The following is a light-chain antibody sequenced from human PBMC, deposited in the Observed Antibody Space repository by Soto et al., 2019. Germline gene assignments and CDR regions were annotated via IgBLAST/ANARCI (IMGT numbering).Light chain of an antibody. CDR3: QQYYSTPRT. V-gene: IGKV4-1*01. CDR1: QSVLYSANNKIC. J-gene: IGKJ1*01. Sequence: DIVMTQSPDSLAVSLGERATINCKSSQSVLYSANNKICLAWYQQKPGQPPKLLLYWASTRESGVPDRFSGSGSGTDFTLTISSLQAEDVAVYYCQQYYSTPRTFGQGTKVEIK. CDR2: WAS.